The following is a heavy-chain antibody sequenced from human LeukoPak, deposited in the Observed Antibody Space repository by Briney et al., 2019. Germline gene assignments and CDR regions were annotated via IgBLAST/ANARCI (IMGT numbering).Heavy chain of an antibody. CDR1: GFTFSSYW. D-gene: IGHD7-27*01. CDR2: IKQDGSEK. J-gene: IGHJ4*02. Sequence: PGGSLGLSCAASGFTFSSYWMSWVRQAPGKGLEWVANIKQDGSEKYYVDSVKGRFTISRDNAKNSLYLQMNSLRAEDTAVYYCAREVDWGYGSFDYWGQGTLVTVSS. V-gene: IGHV3-7*01. CDR3: AREVDWGYGSFDY.